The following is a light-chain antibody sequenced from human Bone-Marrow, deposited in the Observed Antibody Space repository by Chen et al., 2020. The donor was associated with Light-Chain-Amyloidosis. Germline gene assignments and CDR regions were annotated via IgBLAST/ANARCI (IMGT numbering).Light chain of an antibody. CDR1: QSIRGN. J-gene: IGKJ1*01. V-gene: IGKV3-15*01. Sequence: VMTQSPVALSVSPWDTATLSCRASQSIRGNLAWYQQRPGQAPRLHSYGASARATGNPARFSGSGLETDFTRTISTIQSEDFAVYYCQQYNNWPLTFGQVTRVDIK. CDR2: GAS. CDR3: QQYNNWPLT.